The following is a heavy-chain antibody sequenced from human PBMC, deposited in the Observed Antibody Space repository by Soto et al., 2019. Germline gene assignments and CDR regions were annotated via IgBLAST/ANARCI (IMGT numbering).Heavy chain of an antibody. CDR1: GFTFSSYA. CDR3: ARDIEPPGLFFDY. V-gene: IGHV3-30-3*01. CDR2: ISYDGSNK. Sequence: GGSLRLSCAASGFTFSSYAMHWVRQAPGKGLEWVAVISYDGSNKYYADSVKGRFTISRDNSKNSLYLQMNSLRAEDTAVYYCARDIEPPGLFFDYWGQGTLVTVSS. J-gene: IGHJ4*02. D-gene: IGHD6-13*01.